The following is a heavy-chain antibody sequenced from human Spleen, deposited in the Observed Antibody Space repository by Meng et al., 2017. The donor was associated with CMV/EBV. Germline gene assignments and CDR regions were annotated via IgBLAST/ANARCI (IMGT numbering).Heavy chain of an antibody. CDR1: GYTFTSYY. D-gene: IGHD7-27*01. Sequence: ASVKVSCKASGYTFTSYYMHWVRQAPGQGLEWMGWINPNSGDTNYAQQFQGRVTLTRDTSINTGYMELTRLTSDDTAVYYCARDNNWGPDYWGQGTLVTVSS. CDR2: INPNSGDT. V-gene: IGHV1-2*02. J-gene: IGHJ4*02. CDR3: ARDNNWGPDY.